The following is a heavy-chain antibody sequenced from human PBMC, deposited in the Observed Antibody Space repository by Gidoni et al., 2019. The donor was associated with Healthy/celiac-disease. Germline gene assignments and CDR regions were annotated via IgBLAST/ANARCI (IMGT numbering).Heavy chain of an antibody. CDR1: GGSFSGYY. Sequence: QVQLQQWGAGLLKPSETLSLTCAVYGGSFSGYYWSWIRQPPGKGLEWIGELNHSGSTTYNPSRKSRVTISVDASKTQFSLKLSSVTAADTAVYYCARLYDYSWGSYRPKYNWFDPWGQGTLVTVSS. CDR3: ARLYDYSWGSYRPKYNWFDP. D-gene: IGHD3-16*02. V-gene: IGHV4-34*01. J-gene: IGHJ5*02. CDR2: LNHSGST.